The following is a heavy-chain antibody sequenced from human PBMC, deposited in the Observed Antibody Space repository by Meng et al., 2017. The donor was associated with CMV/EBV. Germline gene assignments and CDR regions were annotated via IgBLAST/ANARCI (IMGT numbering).Heavy chain of an antibody. CDR3: ARGGLYYYDSSGHFDY. Sequence: QVQLQESGPGLVKPSETLSLTCTASGGSISSYYWSWIRQPAGKGLEWIGRIYTSGSTNYNPSLKSRVTMSVDTSKNQFSLKLSSVTAADTAVYYCARGGLYYYDSSGHFDYWGQGTLVTVSS. CDR2: IYTSGST. V-gene: IGHV4-4*07. J-gene: IGHJ4*02. CDR1: GGSISSYY. D-gene: IGHD3-22*01.